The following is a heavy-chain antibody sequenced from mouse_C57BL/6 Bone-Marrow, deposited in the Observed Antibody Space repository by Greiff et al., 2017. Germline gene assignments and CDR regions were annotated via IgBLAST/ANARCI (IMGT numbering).Heavy chain of an antibody. D-gene: IGHD1-1*01. J-gene: IGHJ2*01. V-gene: IGHV1-55*01. CDR3: ARDYGSSYEGFDY. CDR1: GYTFTSYW. Sequence: QVQLQQPGAELVKPGASVTMSCKASGYTFTSYWITWVKQRPGQGLEWIGDIYPGSGSTNYNEKFKSKATLTVDTSSSTAYMQLSSLTSEDSAVYYCARDYGSSYEGFDYWGQGTTLTVSS. CDR2: IYPGSGST.